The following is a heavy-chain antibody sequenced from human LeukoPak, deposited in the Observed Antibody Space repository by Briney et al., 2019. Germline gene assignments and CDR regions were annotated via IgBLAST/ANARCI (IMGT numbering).Heavy chain of an antibody. J-gene: IGHJ4*02. Sequence: GGSLRLSCATSGFTFSTYAMSWVRQAPGEGLEWVSGISNNGDSAYYADSVKGRFTISRDNPKNTLHLQMSSLRAEDTALYYCVKDRCDRATCPEVWGQGTLVTVSS. CDR3: VKDRCDRATCPEV. CDR1: GFTFSTYA. D-gene: IGHD1-14*01. CDR2: ISNNGDSA. V-gene: IGHV3-23*01.